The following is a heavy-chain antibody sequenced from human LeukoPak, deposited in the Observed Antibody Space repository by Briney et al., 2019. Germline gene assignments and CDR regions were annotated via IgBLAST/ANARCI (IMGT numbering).Heavy chain of an antibody. CDR3: ARDWDYGDYINAFDI. D-gene: IGHD4-17*01. Sequence: GASVKVPCKASGGTFSSYAISWVRQAPGQGLEWMGGIIPIFGTANYAQKFQGRVTITADESTSTAYMELSSLRSEDTAVYYCARDWDYGDYINAFDIWGQGTMVTVSS. CDR1: GGTFSSYA. V-gene: IGHV1-69*13. J-gene: IGHJ3*02. CDR2: IIPIFGTA.